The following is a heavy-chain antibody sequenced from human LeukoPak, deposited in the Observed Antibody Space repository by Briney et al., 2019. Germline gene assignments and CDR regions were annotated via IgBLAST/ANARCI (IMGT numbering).Heavy chain of an antibody. CDR1: GGSISNTNW. CDR3: SRENGAFSPFGY. D-gene: IGHD2-8*01. Sequence: PSGTLSLTCGVSGGSISNTNWWSWVRQPPGQGLVWIGEISLTGLTHYNPSLESRVTVSLDKSKNQLSLNLTSVTAADTAVYYCSRENGAFSPFGYWGQGILVTVLS. V-gene: IGHV4-4*02. J-gene: IGHJ4*02. CDR2: ISLTGLT.